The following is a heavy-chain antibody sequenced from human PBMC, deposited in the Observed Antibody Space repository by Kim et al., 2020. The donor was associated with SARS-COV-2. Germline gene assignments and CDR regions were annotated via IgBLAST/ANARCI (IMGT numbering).Heavy chain of an antibody. V-gene: IGHV1-18*04. CDR2: INTLSLHT. CDR3: ATTFSFSNSWYYFDY. CDR1: GYTSSNYG. J-gene: IGHJ4*02. D-gene: IGHD6-13*01. Sequence: ASVKVSCKVSGYTSSNYGISWVRQAPGQGLEWMGWINTLSLHTNSVDKFQDRVTMTTVPSTNTVSMALRSLTSDDTAAYYCATTFSFSNSWYYFDYWGQG.